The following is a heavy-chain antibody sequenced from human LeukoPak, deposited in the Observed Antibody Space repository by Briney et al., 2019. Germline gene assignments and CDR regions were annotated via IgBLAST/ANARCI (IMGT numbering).Heavy chain of an antibody. CDR1: GFTFSSYS. J-gene: IGHJ4*02. CDR2: ISSSSSYT. V-gene: IGHV3-21*01. D-gene: IGHD3-10*01. Sequence: GGSLRLSCAASGFTFSSYSMNWVRQAPGKGLEWVSSISSSSSYTYYADSVKGRFTISRDNAKNSLYLQMNSLRAEDTAVYYCATPPYYYGSGKEYYWGQGTLVTVSS. CDR3: ATPPYYYGSGKEYY.